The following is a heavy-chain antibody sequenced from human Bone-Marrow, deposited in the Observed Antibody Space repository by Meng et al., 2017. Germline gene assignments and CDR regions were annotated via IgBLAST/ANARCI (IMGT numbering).Heavy chain of an antibody. Sequence: QVQLQQWGAGLLKPSGTLSLTCAVSGGSISSSNWWSWVRQPPGKGLEWIGEIYHSGSTNYNPSLKSRVTISVDKSKNQFSLKLSSVTAADTAVYYCARVRVEYWYFDLWGRGTLVTVSS. J-gene: IGHJ2*01. CDR3: ARVRVEYWYFDL. V-gene: IGHV4-4*02. CDR1: GGSISSSNW. CDR2: IYHSGST.